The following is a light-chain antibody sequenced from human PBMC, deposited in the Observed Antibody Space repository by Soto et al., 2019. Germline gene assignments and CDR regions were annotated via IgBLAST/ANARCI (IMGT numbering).Light chain of an antibody. CDR1: QRLLHSDGDNY. Sequence: DIVMTQSPLSLSVTPGEPASISCRSSQRLLHSDGDNYLDWYLQKPGQSPQLLIYLGSNRASGVSEKFSGSGSGTDFTLKISRVEAEDVGIYYCMQALQTPRTFGQGTKAEIK. CDR2: LGS. CDR3: MQALQTPRT. J-gene: IGKJ1*01. V-gene: IGKV2-28*01.